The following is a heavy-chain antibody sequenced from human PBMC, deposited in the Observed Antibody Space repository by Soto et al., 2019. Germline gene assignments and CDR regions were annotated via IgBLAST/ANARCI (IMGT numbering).Heavy chain of an antibody. CDR2: IHYSGRS. D-gene: IGHD2-21*01. J-gene: IGHJ4*02. CDR3: ARGDSVFDY. CDR1: GRSISSGCFF. V-gene: IGHV4-31*03. Sequence: SETLSLTCTVSGRSISSGCFFRTWIRQHPVKGLEWIGSIHYSGRSKYNPSLGSRLTMSIGTSKNQFSLNLNSVTAADTAMYYCARGDSVFDYWGQGTLVT.